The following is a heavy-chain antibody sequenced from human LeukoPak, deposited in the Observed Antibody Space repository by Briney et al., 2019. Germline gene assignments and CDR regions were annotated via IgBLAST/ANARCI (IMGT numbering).Heavy chain of an antibody. V-gene: IGHV4-39*01. CDR2: IYYSGRT. J-gene: IGHJ4*02. Sequence: SETLSPTCTVSGGSISSSSYYWGWIRQPPGKGLEWIGSIYYSGRTFYNPSLKSRVTISVDTSKNQFPLKLSSVTAADTAVYYCARRDIVATIDYWGQGTLVTVSS. CDR1: GGSISSSSYY. CDR3: ARRDIVATIDY. D-gene: IGHD5-12*01.